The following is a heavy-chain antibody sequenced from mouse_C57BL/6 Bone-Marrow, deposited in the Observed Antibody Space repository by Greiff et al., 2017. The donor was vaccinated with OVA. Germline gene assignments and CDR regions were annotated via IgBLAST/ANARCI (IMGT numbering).Heavy chain of an antibody. V-gene: IGHV1-52*01. CDR1: GYTFTSYW. Sequence: VQLQQPGAELVRPGSSVKLSCKASGYTFTSYWMHWVKQRPIQGLEWIGNIDPSDSETHYNQKFKDKATLTVDKSSSTVYMQLSSLTSEDSAVYYCARDWDGAMDYWGQGTSVTVSS. J-gene: IGHJ4*01. CDR3: ARDWDGAMDY. D-gene: IGHD4-1*01. CDR2: IDPSDSET.